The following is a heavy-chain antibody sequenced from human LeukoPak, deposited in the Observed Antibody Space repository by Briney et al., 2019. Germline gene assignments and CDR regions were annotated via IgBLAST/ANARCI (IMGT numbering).Heavy chain of an antibody. J-gene: IGHJ3*02. V-gene: IGHV3-23*01. CDR2: ISGSGGSI. Sequence: PGGSLRLSCAASGFTFSSYAMSWVRQAPGKGLEWVSAISGSGGSIYYADSVKGRFTISRDKSSLYLQMNSLRAEDTAVYYCARVGYDRSGYNAFDIWGQGTMVTVSS. CDR1: GFTFSSYA. CDR3: ARVGYDRSGYNAFDI. D-gene: IGHD3-22*01.